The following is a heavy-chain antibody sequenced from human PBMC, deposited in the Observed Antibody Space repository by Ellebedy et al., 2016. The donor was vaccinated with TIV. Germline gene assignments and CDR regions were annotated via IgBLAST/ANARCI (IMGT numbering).Heavy chain of an antibody. Sequence: GESLKISCAASGFTVSSYFMSWVRQAPGKGLEWVSIVYNDGGTNYTDSVKGRFTISRDTSQNTLYLQMNSLRAEDTAVYYCARDPGGGGDYGNNWFDPWGRGTLVTVSS. V-gene: IGHV3-66*01. D-gene: IGHD3-16*01. CDR1: GFTVSSYF. J-gene: IGHJ5*02. CDR3: ARDPGGGGDYGNNWFDP. CDR2: VYNDGGT.